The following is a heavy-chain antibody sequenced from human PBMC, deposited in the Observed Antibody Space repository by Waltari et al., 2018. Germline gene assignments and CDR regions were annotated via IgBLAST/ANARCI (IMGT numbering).Heavy chain of an antibody. D-gene: IGHD6-19*01. CDR2: ITGSGHIT. Sequence: EVQLVDSGGDLTQPGGSLRLSCVASGFTFTSYAMSWVRQVPGKGLEWVSSITGSGHITYYADSVKGRFSISRDNSKNTVYLQMDSLRAEDTAVYHCAKGETTGWYRCFDYWGQGTQVTVSS. CDR3: AKGETTGWYRCFDY. J-gene: IGHJ4*02. V-gene: IGHV3-23*04. CDR1: GFTFTSYA.